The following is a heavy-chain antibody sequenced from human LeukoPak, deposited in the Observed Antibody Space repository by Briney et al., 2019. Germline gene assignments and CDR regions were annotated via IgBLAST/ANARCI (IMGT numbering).Heavy chain of an antibody. CDR1: GYSFSSGYY. CDR3: AREGYGSGPPPNAFDI. J-gene: IGHJ3*02. D-gene: IGHD3-10*01. V-gene: IGHV4-38-2*02. CDR2: IHHSGST. Sequence: RPSETLSLTCTVSGYSFSSGYYWGWVRQPPGKGLEWIGSIHHSGSTYNNPSLKGRVTISVDTSKKQVSLKLSSVTAADTAVYYCAREGYGSGPPPNAFDIWGQGTMVTVSS.